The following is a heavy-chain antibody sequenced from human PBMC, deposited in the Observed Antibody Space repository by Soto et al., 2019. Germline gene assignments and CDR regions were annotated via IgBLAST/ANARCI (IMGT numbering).Heavy chain of an antibody. D-gene: IGHD1-26*01. CDR1: GGSISSGGHS. Sequence: QVQLQESGPRLVKPSQTLSLTCIVSGGSISSGGHSWSWIRQHPGKGLEWIGYIDDSENTYYNPSLKSRIRMSVDTSRSQFSLNLSSVTAADTAVYYCARLSGSYYLLPDYWGQGTLVTVSS. CDR2: IDDSENT. V-gene: IGHV4-31*03. J-gene: IGHJ4*02. CDR3: ARLSGSYYLLPDY.